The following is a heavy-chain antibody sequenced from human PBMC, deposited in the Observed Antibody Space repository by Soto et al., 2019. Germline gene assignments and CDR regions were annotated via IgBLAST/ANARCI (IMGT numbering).Heavy chain of an antibody. J-gene: IGHJ5*02. CDR1: GSSISRYY. CDR3: ARGVDIAVVVAANRCFDP. V-gene: IGHV4-59*01. CDR2: IYYSGST. D-gene: IGHD2-15*01. Sequence: PSETLSLTCIGTGSSISRYYLTLIGLPSEKGLEWIGYIYYSGSTNYNPSLKSRVTISVDTSKNQFSLKLSSVTAADTAVYYFARGVDIAVVVAANRCFDPWGQGTLVTVS.